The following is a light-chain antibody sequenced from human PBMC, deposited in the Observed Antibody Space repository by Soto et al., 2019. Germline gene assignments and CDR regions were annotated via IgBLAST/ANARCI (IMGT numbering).Light chain of an antibody. CDR2: KAS. CDR1: QSISSW. Sequence: DIQMTQSPSTLSASVGDRVTITCRASQSISSWLAWYQQKPGKAPKLLIYKASSFESGVPSRFSGSGSGTEFTLTISSLQADDFATYYCQQYKSYSALTFGEGTKVDI. CDR3: QQYKSYSALT. J-gene: IGKJ4*01. V-gene: IGKV1-5*03.